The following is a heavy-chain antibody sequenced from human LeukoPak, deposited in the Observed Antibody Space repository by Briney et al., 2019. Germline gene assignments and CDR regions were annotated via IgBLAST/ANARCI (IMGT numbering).Heavy chain of an antibody. Sequence: GGSLRLSCAASGFTFSSYWMSWVRQAPGKGLEWVANIKQDGSEKYYVDPVKGRFTISRDNAKNSLYLQMNSLRAEDTAVYYCARVNSDLVPHAFDIWGQGTMVTVSS. CDR2: IKQDGSEK. CDR1: GFTFSSYW. V-gene: IGHV3-7*01. CDR3: ARVNSDLVPHAFDI. D-gene: IGHD3-3*01. J-gene: IGHJ3*02.